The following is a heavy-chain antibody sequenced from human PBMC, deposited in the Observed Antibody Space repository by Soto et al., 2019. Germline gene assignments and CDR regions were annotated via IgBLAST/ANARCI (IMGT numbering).Heavy chain of an antibody. J-gene: IGHJ4*02. V-gene: IGHV3-23*01. Sequence: PGGSLRLSCTASGFTFSNYAMSWVRQAPGKGLEWVSAITRTDSTYYADSVKGRFTISRDNSRNTLCLQMNSLGAEDAALYYCAKALVGEVGATDYWGQGTLVTVSS. CDR3: AKALVGEVGATDY. CDR1: GFTFSNYA. CDR2: ITRTDST. D-gene: IGHD1-26*01.